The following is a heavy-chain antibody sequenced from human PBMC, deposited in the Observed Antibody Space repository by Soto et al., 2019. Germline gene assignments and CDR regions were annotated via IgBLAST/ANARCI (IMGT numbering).Heavy chain of an antibody. CDR1: GFTFSSYA. Sequence: PGGSLRLSCAASGFTFSSYAMSWVRQAPGKGLEWVSAISGSGGSTYYADSVKGRFTISRDNSKNTLYLQMNSLRAEDTAVYYCAREKGAGIAAAGTDYWGQGTLVTVSS. V-gene: IGHV3-23*01. CDR3: AREKGAGIAAAGTDY. J-gene: IGHJ4*02. CDR2: ISGSGGST. D-gene: IGHD6-13*01.